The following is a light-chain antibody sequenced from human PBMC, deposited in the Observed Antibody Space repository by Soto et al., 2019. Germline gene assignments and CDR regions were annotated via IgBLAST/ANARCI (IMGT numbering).Light chain of an antibody. Sequence: QPVLTRSPSASASLGASVKLTCTLSSGHSNYAIAWHQQQPEKGPRYLMKLNSDGSHSKGDGIPDRFSGSSSGAERYLTISSLQSEDEADYYCQTWGSGIQIFGAGTMLTVL. CDR2: LNSDGSH. CDR1: SGHSNYA. J-gene: IGLJ2*01. V-gene: IGLV4-69*01. CDR3: QTWGSGIQI.